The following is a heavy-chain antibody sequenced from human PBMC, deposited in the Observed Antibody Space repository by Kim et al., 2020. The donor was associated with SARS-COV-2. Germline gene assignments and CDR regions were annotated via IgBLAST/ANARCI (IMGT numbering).Heavy chain of an antibody. CDR2: INHSGST. Sequence: SETLSLTCAVYGGSFSGYYWSWIRQPPGKGLEWIGEINHSGSTNYNPSLKSRVTISVDTSKNQFSLKLSSVTAADTAVYYCARAVSGVTMLVVVTGYYYYYMDVWGKGTTVTVSS. CDR1: GGSFSGYY. J-gene: IGHJ6*03. CDR3: ARAVSGVTMLVVVTGYYYYYMDV. D-gene: IGHD3-22*01. V-gene: IGHV4-34*01.